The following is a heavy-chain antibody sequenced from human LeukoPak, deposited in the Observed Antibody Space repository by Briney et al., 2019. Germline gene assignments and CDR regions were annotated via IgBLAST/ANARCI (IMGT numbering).Heavy chain of an antibody. CDR3: ARDSSGYYYVYYYYYGMDV. D-gene: IGHD3-22*01. Sequence: PSETLSLTCAVYGGSFSGYYWSWIRQPPGKGLEWIGEINHSGSTNYNPSLKSRVTISVDTSKNQFSLKLSSVTAADTAVYYCARDSSGYYYVYYYYYGMDVWGQGTTVTVSS. V-gene: IGHV4-34*01. CDR2: INHSGST. CDR1: GGSFSGYY. J-gene: IGHJ6*02.